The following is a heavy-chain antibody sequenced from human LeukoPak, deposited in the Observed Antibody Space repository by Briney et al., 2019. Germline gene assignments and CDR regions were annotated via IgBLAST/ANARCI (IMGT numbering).Heavy chain of an antibody. CDR1: GYTFTTYG. J-gene: IGHJ4*02. CDR2: ISTYNGNT. V-gene: IGHV1-18*01. Sequence: ASVKVSCKASGYTFTTYGISWVRHAPGQGLEWMGWISTYNGNTNYAQNLQGRVTMTTDTSTSTAYMDLRSLRSDDTAVYYCARGSYLDYWGQGTLVTVSS. CDR3: ARGSYLDY.